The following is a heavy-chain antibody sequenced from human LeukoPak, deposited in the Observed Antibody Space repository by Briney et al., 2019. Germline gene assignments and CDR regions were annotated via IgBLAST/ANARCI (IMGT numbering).Heavy chain of an antibody. V-gene: IGHV4-34*01. D-gene: IGHD1-26*01. J-gene: IGHJ6*03. CDR1: GGSFSGYY. Sequence: PSETLSLTCALYGGSFSGYYWSWIRHPPGEGLECIGEINHRGSTNYTPSVKSRVTISIDKSKNQFSLKLSSVTAADTAVYYCARGSRGSRLGYYYYYMDVWGKGTTVTVSS. CDR3: ARGSRGSRLGYYYYYMDV. CDR2: INHRGST.